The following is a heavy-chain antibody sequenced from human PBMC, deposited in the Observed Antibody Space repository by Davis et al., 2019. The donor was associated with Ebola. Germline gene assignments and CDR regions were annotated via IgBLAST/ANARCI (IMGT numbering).Heavy chain of an antibody. CDR2: ISSGGGAP. V-gene: IGHV3-23*01. Sequence: GGSLRLSCAASGFTFSSYWMSWVRQAPGKGLEWVSDISSGGGAPYYADSVKGRFTISRDNSKNTLSLQMNSLRADDTAVYYCDARPCRGNTCYTWGEDVWGQGTTVTVSS. CDR1: GFTFSSYW. CDR3: DARPCRGNTCYTWGEDV. J-gene: IGHJ6*02. D-gene: IGHD2-15*01.